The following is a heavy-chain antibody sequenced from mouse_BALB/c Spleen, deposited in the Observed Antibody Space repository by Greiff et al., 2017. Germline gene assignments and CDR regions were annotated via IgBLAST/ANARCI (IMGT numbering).Heavy chain of an antibody. CDR3: ARSTATWAMDY. V-gene: IGHV5-9*03. CDR1: GFTFSSYT. CDR2: ISSGGGNT. D-gene: IGHD1-2*01. Sequence: EVKLVESGGGLVKPGGSLKLSCAASGFTFSSYTMSWVRQTPEKRLEWVATISSGGGNTYYPDSVKGRFTISRDNAKNNLYLQMSSLRSEDTALYYCARSTATWAMDYWGQGTSVTGSS. J-gene: IGHJ4*01.